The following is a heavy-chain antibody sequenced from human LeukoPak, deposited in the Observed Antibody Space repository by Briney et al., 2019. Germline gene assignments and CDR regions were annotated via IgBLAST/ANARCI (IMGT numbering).Heavy chain of an antibody. CDR1: GFTFSNAW. CDR3: TTGGKVMTNDY. J-gene: IGHJ4*02. CDR2: IKSKVDGGTR. D-gene: IGHD4-23*01. Sequence: PGGSLRLSCTGFGFTFSNAWMNWVRQAPGKGLEWVGRIKSKVDGGTRDYAAPVRGRFTISRDDSKDAVYLQMNSLKTEDTGLYYCTTGGKVMTNDYWGQGTLVTVSS. V-gene: IGHV3-15*07.